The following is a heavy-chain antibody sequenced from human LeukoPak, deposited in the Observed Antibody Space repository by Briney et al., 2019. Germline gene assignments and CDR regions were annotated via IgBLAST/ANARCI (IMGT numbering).Heavy chain of an antibody. Sequence: GGSLRLSCAASGFTFSSCALSWVRQAPGKGLDWVSSISGSGDSTYYADSVKGRFTISRDNSKNTLYLQMNSLRAEDTAIYYCAKVIGDPSCWSQGTLVTVSS. CDR3: AKVIGDPSC. J-gene: IGHJ4*02. CDR2: ISGSGDST. V-gene: IGHV3-23*01. D-gene: IGHD4-17*01. CDR1: GFTFSSCA.